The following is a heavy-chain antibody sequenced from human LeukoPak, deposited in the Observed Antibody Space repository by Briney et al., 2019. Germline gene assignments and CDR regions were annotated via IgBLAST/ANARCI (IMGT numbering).Heavy chain of an antibody. CDR3: ATAPLGYDFWSGYFDY. V-gene: IGHV1-24*01. CDR1: GYTLTELS. D-gene: IGHD3-3*01. J-gene: IGHJ4*02. CDR2: FYPEDGET. Sequence: GASVKVSCKVSGYTLTELSMHWVRQAPGKGLEWMGGFYPEDGETIYAQKFQGRVTMTEDSSTDTAYMELSSLRSEDTAVYYCATAPLGYDFWSGYFDYWGQGTLVTVSS.